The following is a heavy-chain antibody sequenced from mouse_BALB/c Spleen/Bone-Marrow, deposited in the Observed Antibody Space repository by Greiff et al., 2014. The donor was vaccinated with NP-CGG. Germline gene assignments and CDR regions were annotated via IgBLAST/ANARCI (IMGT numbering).Heavy chain of an antibody. D-gene: IGHD1-2*01. V-gene: IGHV1-5*01. CDR3: TRRTATLDY. J-gene: IGHJ2*01. CDR1: GYSFTSYW. CDR2: IYPGDSDT. Sequence: VQLQQPGTALARPGASVKMSCKASGYSFTSYWIHWVKQRPGQGLEWIGAIYPGDSDTSFNQKFKDKAKLTAVTSASTAYMELSSLTNEDSAVYYCTRRTATLDYGGQGTTLTVSS.